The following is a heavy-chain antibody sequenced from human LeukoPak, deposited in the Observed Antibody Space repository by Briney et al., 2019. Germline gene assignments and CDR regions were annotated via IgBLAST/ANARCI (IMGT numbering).Heavy chain of an antibody. CDR2: FDSEDGET. V-gene: IGHV1-24*01. CDR1: GYTLTELS. Sequence: ASVKVSCKVSGYTLTELSMHWVRQAPGKGLEWMGGFDSEDGETIYAQKFQGRVTMTEDTSTDTAYMELSSLRSEDTAVYYCARDPNLYCSSTSCSKVKYYYYGMDVWGQGTTVTVSS. J-gene: IGHJ6*02. CDR3: ARDPNLYCSSTSCSKVKYYYYGMDV. D-gene: IGHD2-2*01.